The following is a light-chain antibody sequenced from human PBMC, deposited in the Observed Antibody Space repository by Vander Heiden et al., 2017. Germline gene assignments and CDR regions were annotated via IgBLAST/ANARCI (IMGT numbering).Light chain of an antibody. CDR1: SSNIGSYG. Sequence: QSALTQPPSESGTPGQRVTISCSGSSSNIGSYGVHWYQQVPGTAPKLLIHTNGQRPSGVPDRFSVSKSGTSASLAISGLQSEDEADYYCAAWDGTLNGVVFGGGTKLTVL. CDR2: TNG. CDR3: AAWDGTLNGVV. J-gene: IGLJ2*01. V-gene: IGLV1-44*01.